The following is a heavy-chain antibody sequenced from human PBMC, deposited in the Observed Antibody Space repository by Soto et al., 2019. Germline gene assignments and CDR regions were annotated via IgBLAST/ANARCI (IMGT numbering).Heavy chain of an antibody. CDR1: GDTFSSYA. J-gene: IGHJ6*02. Sequence: SVKVSCKASGDTFSSYAISWVRQAPGQGLECMGGIIPFFDTANYAQQFQGRVTITADESTSTAYMELSSPRSEDTAVYYCARHDCISSSCYYYYYYVMDVWGQGTTVTVSS. D-gene: IGHD2-2*01. V-gene: IGHV1-69*13. CDR3: ARHDCISSSCYYYYYYVMDV. CDR2: IIPFFDTA.